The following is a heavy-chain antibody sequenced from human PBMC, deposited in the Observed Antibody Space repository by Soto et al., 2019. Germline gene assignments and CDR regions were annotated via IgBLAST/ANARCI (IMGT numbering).Heavy chain of an antibody. CDR3: ARQRTTVVTQAYFDH. CDR1: GESISSSSYY. D-gene: IGHD2-21*02. V-gene: IGHV4-39*01. Sequence: SETLSLTCIVSGESISSSSYYWGWIRQPPGKGLEWIGSIYYSGRTYYNPSFKSRVTISIDTSKNQFSLKLSSVTATDTAAYYCARQRTTVVTQAYFDHWGQGALVTVSS. CDR2: IYYSGRT. J-gene: IGHJ4*02.